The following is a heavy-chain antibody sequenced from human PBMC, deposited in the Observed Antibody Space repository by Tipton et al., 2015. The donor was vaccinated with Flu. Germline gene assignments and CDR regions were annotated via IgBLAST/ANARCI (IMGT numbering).Heavy chain of an antibody. CDR3: ARLRNWGSGQWYFDL. CDR2: IHRSGST. J-gene: IGHJ2*01. CDR1: GDSLGNAYY. Sequence: GLVKPSETLSLICSVSGDSLGNAYYWAWIRQPPGKGLEWIGNIHRSGSTNYNPSLRSRVTISLDRSKNQFSLRLTSVTAADTAVYHCARLRNWGSGQWYFDLWGRGTLVTVSS. D-gene: IGHD7-27*01. V-gene: IGHV4-38-2*01.